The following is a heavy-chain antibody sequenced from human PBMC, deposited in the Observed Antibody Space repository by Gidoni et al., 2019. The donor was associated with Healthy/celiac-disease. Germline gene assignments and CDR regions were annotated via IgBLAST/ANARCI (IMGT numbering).Heavy chain of an antibody. CDR3: ARGVTMVRGVIQDY. D-gene: IGHD3-10*01. CDR1: GGSCSGYY. Sequence: QVQLQQRRAGLLKPSATLSLTCAVYGGSCSGYYWSWIRQPPGKGLEWIGEINHSGSTNYNPSLKSRVTISVDTSKNQFSLKLSSVTAADTAVYYCARGVTMVRGVIQDYWGQGTLVTVSS. CDR2: INHSGST. J-gene: IGHJ4*02. V-gene: IGHV4-34*01.